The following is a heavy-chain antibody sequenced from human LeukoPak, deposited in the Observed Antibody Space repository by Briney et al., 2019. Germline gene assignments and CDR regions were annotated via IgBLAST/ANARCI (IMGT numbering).Heavy chain of an antibody. J-gene: IGHJ4*02. CDR2: INPNSGGT. CDR1: GYTFTGYY. V-gene: IGHV1-2*06. CDR3: ARDLYSSSSESY. Sequence: ASVKVSCKASGYTFTGYYMHWVRQAPGQGLEWMGRINPNSGGTNYAQKFQSRVTMTRDTSISTAYMELSRLRSDDTAVYYCARDLYSSSSESYWGQGTLVTVSS. D-gene: IGHD6-6*01.